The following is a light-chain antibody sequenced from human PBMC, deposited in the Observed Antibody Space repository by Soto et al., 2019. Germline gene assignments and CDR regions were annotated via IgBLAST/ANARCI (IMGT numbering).Light chain of an antibody. CDR1: QSVLYSYNNKNY. J-gene: IGKJ2*01. CDR2: WAS. Sequence: DIVMTQSPDSLAVSLGERATINCKSSQSVLYSYNNKNYLAWFQQKSGQPPRLLIYWASTRESGVPDRFSGSGSGTDFTLTISSLQAEDVAVYYCQQYVDTPYTFGQGTRLDIK. CDR3: QQYVDTPYT. V-gene: IGKV4-1*01.